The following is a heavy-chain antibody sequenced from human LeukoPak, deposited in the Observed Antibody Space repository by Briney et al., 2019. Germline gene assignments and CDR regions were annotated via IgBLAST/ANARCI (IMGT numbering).Heavy chain of an antibody. CDR3: AKAPMIVVTNNWFDP. CDR1: GFTFSSYA. J-gene: IGHJ5*02. CDR2: ISGSGSRT. Sequence: AGSLTLSCAASGFTFSSYAMNWGRQAPGKGLEWVSSISGSGSRTYYGDSVKGRFTVSRDNSNNTLFLHMNSLRAEDTAVYYCAKAPMIVVTNNWFDPWGQGTLVTVSS. D-gene: IGHD3-22*01. V-gene: IGHV3-23*01.